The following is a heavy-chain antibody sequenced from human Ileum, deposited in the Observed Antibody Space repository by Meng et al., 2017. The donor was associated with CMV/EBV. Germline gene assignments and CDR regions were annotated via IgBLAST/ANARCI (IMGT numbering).Heavy chain of an antibody. J-gene: IGHJ5*02. CDR2: IWYDGSNK. CDR1: GLTFSSYG. CDR3: ARHEGSSTSCSCFDP. D-gene: IGHD2-2*01. V-gene: IGHV3-33*01. Sequence: SGLTFSSYGMHWVRQAPGKGLEWVAVIWYDGSNKYYADSVKGRFTISRDNSKNTLYLQMNSLRAEDTAVYYCARHEGSSTSCSCFDPWGQGTLVTVSS.